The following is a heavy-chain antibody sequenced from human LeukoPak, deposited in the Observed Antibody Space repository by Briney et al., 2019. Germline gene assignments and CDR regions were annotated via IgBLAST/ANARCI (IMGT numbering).Heavy chain of an antibody. D-gene: IGHD5-12*01. Sequence: ASVKVSCKASGYTFTGYYMHWVRQAPGQGLGWMGWINPNSGGTNYAQKFQGRVTMTRDTSISTAYMELSRLRSDDTAVYYCATPGSNSGYDYLFDYWGQGTLVTVSS. CDR1: GYTFTGYY. CDR2: INPNSGGT. J-gene: IGHJ4*02. V-gene: IGHV1-2*02. CDR3: ATPGSNSGYDYLFDY.